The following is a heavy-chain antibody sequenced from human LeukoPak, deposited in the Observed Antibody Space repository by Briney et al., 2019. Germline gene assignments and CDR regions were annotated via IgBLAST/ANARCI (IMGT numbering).Heavy chain of an antibody. CDR3: ARSLGKKYSSSWYYFDY. J-gene: IGHJ4*02. CDR1: GDSISRGGYY. Sequence: SETLSLTCTVSGDSISRGGYYWRWVRQHPGKGLEWIGYIYYSGSTYYHPSLKSRVTISVDTSKNQFSLKLSSVTAADTAVYYCARSLGKKYSSSWYYFDYWGQGTLVTVSS. V-gene: IGHV4-31*03. CDR2: IYYSGST. D-gene: IGHD6-13*01.